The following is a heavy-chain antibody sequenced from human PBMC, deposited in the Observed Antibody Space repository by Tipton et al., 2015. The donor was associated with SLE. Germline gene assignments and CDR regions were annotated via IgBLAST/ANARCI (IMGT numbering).Heavy chain of an antibody. V-gene: IGHV4-31*03. CDR3: ARGLSNRKRSSDSFDK. CDR1: GGSISSSGYY. Sequence: TLSLTCSVSGGSISSSGYYWGWIRQPPGKGLEWIGYIYYSGSTYRVPSLESRITMSVDTSNNQFSLKMSSVTAADTAVYYCARGLSNRKRSSDSFDKWGQGTMVTVSS. J-gene: IGHJ3*02. CDR2: IYYSGST.